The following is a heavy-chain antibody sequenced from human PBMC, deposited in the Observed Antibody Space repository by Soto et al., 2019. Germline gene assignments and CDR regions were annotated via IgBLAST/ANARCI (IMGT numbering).Heavy chain of an antibody. CDR2: INPASGST. Sequence: QVQLVQSGAEVKKPGASVKVSCRTSGYTFTHYYIHWVRQAPGQGLEWLGIINPASGSTNYAQDFQCRVTLTMDTSTTTVYMELSVLRAEDTAIFYCARDLAAGDHWGQGTLVTVSS. D-gene: IGHD6-13*01. CDR3: ARDLAAGDH. J-gene: IGHJ4*02. V-gene: IGHV1-46*01. CDR1: GYTFTHYY.